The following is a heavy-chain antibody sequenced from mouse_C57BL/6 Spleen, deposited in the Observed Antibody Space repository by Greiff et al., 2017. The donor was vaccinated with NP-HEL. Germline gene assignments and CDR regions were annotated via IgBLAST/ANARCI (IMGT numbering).Heavy chain of an antibody. V-gene: IGHV1-4*01. D-gene: IGHD1-1*02. CDR3: ARESQFITTVVGYFDV. Sequence: VQLQQSGAELARPGASVKMSCKASGYTFTSYTMHWVKQRPGQGLEWIGYINPRSGYTKYNQKFKDKATLTADKSSSTAYMQLSSLTSEDSAVYYCARESQFITTVVGYFDVWGTGTTVTVSS. CDR1: GYTFTSYT. CDR2: INPRSGYT. J-gene: IGHJ1*03.